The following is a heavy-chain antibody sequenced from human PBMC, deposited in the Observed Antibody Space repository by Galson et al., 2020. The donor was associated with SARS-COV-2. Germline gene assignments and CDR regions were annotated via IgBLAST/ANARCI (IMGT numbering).Heavy chain of an antibody. CDR1: GFTFSSYA. V-gene: IGHV3-30*04. CDR2: ISYAGSNK. J-gene: IGHJ4*02. CDR3: ARDYYDSSGYSQGIDY. Sequence: GGSLRLSCAASGFTFSSYAMHWVRQAPGKGLEWVAVISYAGSNKYYADSVKGRFTISRDNSKNTLYLQMNSLRAEDTAVYYCARDYYDSSGYSQGIDYWGQGTLVTVSS. D-gene: IGHD3-22*01.